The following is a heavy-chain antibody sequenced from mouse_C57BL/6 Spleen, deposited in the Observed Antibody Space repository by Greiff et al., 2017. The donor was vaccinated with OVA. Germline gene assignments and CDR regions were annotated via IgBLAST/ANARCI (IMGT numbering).Heavy chain of an antibody. V-gene: IGHV7-3*01. CDR1: GFTFTDYY. CDR3: ARYRTGGYCDD. D-gene: IGHD4-1*01. J-gene: IGHJ2*01. CDR2: IRNKANGYTT. Sequence: EVKLVESGGGLVQPGGSLSLSCAASGFTFTDYYMSWVRQPPGKALEWLGFIRNKANGYTTEYSASVKGRFTISRDNSQSILYLQMNALRAEDSATYYCARYRTGGYCDDWGQGTTLTVSA.